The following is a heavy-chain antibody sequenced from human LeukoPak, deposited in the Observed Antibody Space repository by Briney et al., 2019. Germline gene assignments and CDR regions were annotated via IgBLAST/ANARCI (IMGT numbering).Heavy chain of an antibody. CDR1: GFTFSSYS. J-gene: IGHJ4*02. Sequence: GGSLRLSCAASGFTFSSYSMNWVRQAPGKGLEWVSSISSSSSYIYYADSVKGRFTIPRDNAKNSLYLQMNSLRAEDTAVYYCARDVGIVGATSRRYFDYWGQGTLVTVSS. V-gene: IGHV3-21*01. CDR2: ISSSSSYI. CDR3: ARDVGIVGATSRRYFDY. D-gene: IGHD1-26*01.